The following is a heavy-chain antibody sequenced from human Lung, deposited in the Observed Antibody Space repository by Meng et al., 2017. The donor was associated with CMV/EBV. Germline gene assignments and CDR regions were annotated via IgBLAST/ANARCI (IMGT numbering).Heavy chain of an antibody. CDR1: GYTFTSYY. J-gene: IGHJ3*02. CDR2: INPSGGST. V-gene: IGHV1-46*01. CDR3: ARVGNERITIFGVVTKVAFDI. D-gene: IGHD3-3*01. Sequence: ASXXVSXKASGYTFTSYYMHWVRQAPGQGLEWMGIINPSGGSTSYAQKFQGRVTMNRDTSTSTVYMELSSLRSEDTAVYYCARVGNERITIFGVVTKVAFDIWXQGKXVNVSS.